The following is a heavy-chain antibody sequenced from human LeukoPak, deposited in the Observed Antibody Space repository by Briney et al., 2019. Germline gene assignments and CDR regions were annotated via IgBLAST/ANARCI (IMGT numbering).Heavy chain of an antibody. Sequence: PGGSLRLSCAASGFTFSDYYMNWIRQAPGKGLEWVSHISSDSSYTHYADSVKGRFTISRDNAKNSLYLQMNSLRAGDTAVYYCARDLGGGDAFDIWGQGTMVTVSS. CDR3: ARDLGGGDAFDI. CDR2: ISSDSSYT. J-gene: IGHJ3*02. V-gene: IGHV3-11*06. CDR1: GFTFSDYY. D-gene: IGHD3-16*01.